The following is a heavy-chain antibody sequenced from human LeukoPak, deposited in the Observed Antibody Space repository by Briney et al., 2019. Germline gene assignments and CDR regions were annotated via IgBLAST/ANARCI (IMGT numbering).Heavy chain of an antibody. CDR3: ARDWGQPIVVVPAAHPRPPFDI. CDR2: ISSSSYI. D-gene: IGHD2-2*01. Sequence: GGSLRLSCAASGFTFSSYSMNWVRQAPGKGLEWVSSISSSSYIYYADSVKGRFTISRDNAKNSLYLQMNSLRAEDTAVYYCARDWGQPIVVVPAAHPRPPFDIWGQGTMVTVSS. V-gene: IGHV3-21*01. J-gene: IGHJ3*02. CDR1: GFTFSSYS.